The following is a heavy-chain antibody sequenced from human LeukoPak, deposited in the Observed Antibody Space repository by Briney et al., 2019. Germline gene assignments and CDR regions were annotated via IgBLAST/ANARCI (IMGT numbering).Heavy chain of an antibody. CDR2: INHSGST. CDR1: GGSFSGYH. J-gene: IGHJ3*02. D-gene: IGHD3-22*01. CDR3: ARVVRITMIVVVTRDAFDI. Sequence: SETLSLTRAVYGGSFSGYHWSWIRQPPGKGLEWIGEINHSGSTNYNPSLKSRVTISVDTSKNQFSLKLSSVTAADTAVYYCARVVRITMIVVVTRDAFDIWGQGTMVTVSS. V-gene: IGHV4-34*01.